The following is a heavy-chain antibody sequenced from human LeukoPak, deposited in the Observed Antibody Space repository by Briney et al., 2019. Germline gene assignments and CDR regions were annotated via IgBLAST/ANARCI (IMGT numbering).Heavy chain of an antibody. CDR3: ARALSDYDREGHWFDP. D-gene: IGHD3-22*01. Sequence: SETLSLTCTGSGGSLSSSSYYWGWIRQPPGKGLEWIGRIYYSGSTYYIPSLKSRVTISVDTSKNQFSLKLSSVTAADTAVYYCARALSDYDREGHWFDPWGQGTLVTVS. CDR2: IYYSGST. V-gene: IGHV4-39*07. J-gene: IGHJ5*02. CDR1: GGSLSSSSYY.